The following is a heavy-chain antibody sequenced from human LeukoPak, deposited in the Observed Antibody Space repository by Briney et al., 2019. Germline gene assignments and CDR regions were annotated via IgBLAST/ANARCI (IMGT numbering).Heavy chain of an antibody. CDR3: ARVRGSSGWYLIGY. CDR2: ISYDGSNK. Sequence: PGGSLRLSCAASGFTFSSYVMHWVRQAPGKGLEWVAVISYDGSNKYYADSVKGRFTISRDNSKNTLYLQMNSLRAEDTAVYYCARVRGSSGWYLIGYWGQGTLVTVSS. D-gene: IGHD6-19*01. CDR1: GFTFSSYV. V-gene: IGHV3-30*04. J-gene: IGHJ4*02.